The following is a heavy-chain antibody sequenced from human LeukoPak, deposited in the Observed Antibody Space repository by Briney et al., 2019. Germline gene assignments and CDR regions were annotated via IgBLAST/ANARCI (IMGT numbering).Heavy chain of an antibody. D-gene: IGHD6-13*01. CDR3: ARGEQQLVEVDY. CDR1: GFTFSSYA. V-gene: IGHV3-30*03. CDR2: ISYDGGNK. Sequence: GGLLRLSCAASGFTFSSYAMHWVRQAPGKGLEWVAVISYDGGNKYYAESVKGRFTISRDNSKNSLYLQMNSLRAEDTAVYYCARGEQQLVEVDYWGQGTLVTVSS. J-gene: IGHJ4*02.